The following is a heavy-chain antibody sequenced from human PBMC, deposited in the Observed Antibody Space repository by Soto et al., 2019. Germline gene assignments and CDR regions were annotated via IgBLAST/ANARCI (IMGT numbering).Heavy chain of an antibody. CDR3: ARDRYGYSSSFDY. V-gene: IGHV3-33*01. CDR2: IWYDGSNK. D-gene: IGHD6-6*01. CDR1: GFTFSSYG. J-gene: IGHJ4*02. Sequence: QVQLVESGGGVVQPGRSLRLSCAASGFTFSSYGMHWVLQAPGKGLEWVAVIWYDGSNKYYADSVKGRFTISRDNSKNTLYLQMNSLRAEDTAVYYCARDRYGYSSSFDYWGQGTLVTVSS.